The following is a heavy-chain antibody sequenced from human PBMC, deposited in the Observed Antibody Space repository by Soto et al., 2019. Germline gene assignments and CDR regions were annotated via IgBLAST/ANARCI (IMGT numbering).Heavy chain of an antibody. CDR3: AKDRHSGSYDGGYY. CDR1: GFSFDSYE. D-gene: IGHD1-26*01. Sequence: PGWSRRRSWVASGFSFDSYELTWVRQAPGKGLEWVSTISASGVTTYYADSVKGRFTISRDNSKNTLYVQMNSLGVEDTAMYYCAKDRHSGSYDGGYYWGQGTLVTVSS. J-gene: IGHJ4*02. CDR2: ISASGVTT. V-gene: IGHV3-23*01.